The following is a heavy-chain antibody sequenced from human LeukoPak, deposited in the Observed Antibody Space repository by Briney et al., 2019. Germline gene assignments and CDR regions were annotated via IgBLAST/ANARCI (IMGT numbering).Heavy chain of an antibody. D-gene: IGHD3-16*01. V-gene: IGHV3-11*05. CDR1: GFTFSDYY. CDR2: ISTGSSYT. Sequence: PGGSLRLSCAASGFTFSDYYMSWIRQAPGKGLEWVSYISTGSSYTIYADSVKGRFTISRDNAKNSLFLQMTSLRAEDTAVYYCARDVSAGGTNWFDPWGQGTLVTVSS. J-gene: IGHJ5*02. CDR3: ARDVSAGGTNWFDP.